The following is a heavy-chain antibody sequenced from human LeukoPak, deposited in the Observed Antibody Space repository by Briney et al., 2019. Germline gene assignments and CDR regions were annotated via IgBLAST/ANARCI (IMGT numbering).Heavy chain of an antibody. J-gene: IGHJ6*02. D-gene: IGHD5-18*01. CDR2: INPSGGST. V-gene: IGHV1-46*01. CDR3: ARDYASPTAMVTGYGMDV. Sequence: ASVKVSCKASGYTFTGYYMHWVRQAPGQGLEWMGIINPSGGSTSYAQKFQGRVTMTRDTSTSTVYMELSSLRSQDTAVYYCARDYASPTAMVTGYGMDVWGQGTTVTVSS. CDR1: GYTFTGYY.